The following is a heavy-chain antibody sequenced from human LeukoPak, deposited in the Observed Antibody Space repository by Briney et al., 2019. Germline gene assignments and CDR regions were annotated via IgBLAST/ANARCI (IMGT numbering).Heavy chain of an antibody. D-gene: IGHD3-3*01. CDR1: GYTFTIYH. J-gene: IGHJ4*02. CDR2: MNPNSGDT. CDR3: ARGAYDFWSGIGIVGATFFDY. Sequence: PWASVKVSCKASGYTFTIYHINWVRQATGQGLEWMGWMNPNSGDTGYAQKFQGRVTITRNTSISTAYMELSSLRSEDTAVYYCARGAYDFWSGIGIVGATFFDYWGQGTLVTVSS. V-gene: IGHV1-8*03.